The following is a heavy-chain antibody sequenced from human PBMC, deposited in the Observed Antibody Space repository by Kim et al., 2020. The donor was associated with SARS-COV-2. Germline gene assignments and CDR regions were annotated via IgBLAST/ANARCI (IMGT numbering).Heavy chain of an antibody. D-gene: IGHD3-16*01. V-gene: IGHV3-21*01. CDR3: TTGGTEQQPYDY. CDR1: GFNFSAYS. CDR2: ISPQSNNI. Sequence: GGSLRLSCAASGFNFSAYSMNWVRQAPGKGLEWVSFISPQSNNIYYADSVKGRFTISRDNAKNSLFLQMDSLRVEDTAVYYCTTGGTEQQPYDYWGQGTLVTVSS. J-gene: IGHJ4*02.